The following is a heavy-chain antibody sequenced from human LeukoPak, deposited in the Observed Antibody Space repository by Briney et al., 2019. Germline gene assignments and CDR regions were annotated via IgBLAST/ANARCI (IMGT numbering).Heavy chain of an antibody. V-gene: IGHV3-23*01. D-gene: IGHD1-1*01. J-gene: IGHJ4*02. CDR1: GFTFSSYA. Sequence: GGSLRLSCAASGFTFSSYAMSWVRQAPGKGLEWVSGISTSGDSTYYAHSVKGRFTISRDNSKNILHLQMNSLRAEDTAVYYCAKAVSNWNDAPFDYWGQGTLVTVSS. CDR2: ISTSGDST. CDR3: AKAVSNWNDAPFDY.